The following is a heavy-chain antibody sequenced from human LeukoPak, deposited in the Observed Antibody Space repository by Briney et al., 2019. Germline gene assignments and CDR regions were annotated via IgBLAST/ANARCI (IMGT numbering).Heavy chain of an antibody. CDR2: IYYTGNT. CDR3: ARTYYYDSSGYSAPHFDY. CDR1: GDSISTSKSY. Sequence: PSETLSLTCTVSGDSISTSKSYWGWIRQPPLTGLEWIGSIYYTGNTYYNASLKSRVTISVDTSKNQFSLKLSSVTAADTAVYYRARTYYYDSSGYSAPHFDYWGQGTLVTVSS. J-gene: IGHJ4*02. D-gene: IGHD3-22*01. V-gene: IGHV4-39*07.